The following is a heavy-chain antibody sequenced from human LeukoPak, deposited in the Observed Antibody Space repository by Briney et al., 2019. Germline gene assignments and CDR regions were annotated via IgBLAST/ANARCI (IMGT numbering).Heavy chain of an antibody. D-gene: IGHD2-2*01. CDR3: ARWRGSTSERSDY. CDR1: GFTFSDYW. Sequence: PGGSLRLSCTASGFTFSDYWMTWVRQAPGKGLEWVANIKQDGSAKYYVDSVKGRFTISRDNAKNSLHLQMDSLRVEDTATYYCARWRGSTSERSDYWGQGTLVTVSS. V-gene: IGHV3-7*01. J-gene: IGHJ4*02. CDR2: IKQDGSAK.